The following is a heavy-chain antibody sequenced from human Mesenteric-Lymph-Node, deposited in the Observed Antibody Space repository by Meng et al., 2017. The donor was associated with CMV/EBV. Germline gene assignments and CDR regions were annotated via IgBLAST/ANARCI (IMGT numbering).Heavy chain of an antibody. CDR2: IHYSGTT. J-gene: IGHJ4*02. V-gene: IGHV4-31*03. D-gene: IGHD2-21*02. Sequence: CTVSGGSISSAGYYWNWIRQHPGKGLEWIGYIHYSGTTSYNPSLKSRITMSVDSSKNQFSLKLTSVTAADTAMYFCAQERLVTANDYWGPGTLVTVSS. CDR3: AQERLVTANDY. CDR1: GGSISSAGYY.